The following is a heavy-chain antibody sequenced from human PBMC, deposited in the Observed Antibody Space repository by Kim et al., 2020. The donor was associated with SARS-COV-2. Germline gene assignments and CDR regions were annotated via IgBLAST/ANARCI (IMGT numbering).Heavy chain of an antibody. V-gene: IGHV3-7*01. J-gene: IGHJ4*02. Sequence: GVSLRLSCAASGFTLSGHWMTWVRQAPGKGLEWVAHIKPDGSEKNYAESVKGRFTISRDNAEKSVSLQMNSLRAEDTAIYYCARGSVNLLLWGQGNLVTVSS. CDR3: ARGSVNLLL. CDR2: IKPDGSEK. D-gene: IGHD1-26*01. CDR1: GFTLSGHW.